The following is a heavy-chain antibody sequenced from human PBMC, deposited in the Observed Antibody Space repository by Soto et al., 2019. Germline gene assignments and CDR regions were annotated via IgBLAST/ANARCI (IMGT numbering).Heavy chain of an antibody. Sequence: PGGSLRLSCADSGFSVSSFYMSWVRQAPGKGPVWVSGLSSGVATSYADSAKGRFTISRDRSKNTLSLQMNSLRVEDTAIYYCARAAYSSSLAYWGQGTLVTVSS. CDR3: ARAAYSSSLAY. D-gene: IGHD6-6*01. J-gene: IGHJ4*02. CDR2: LSSGVAT. V-gene: IGHV3-53*01. CDR1: GFSVSSFY.